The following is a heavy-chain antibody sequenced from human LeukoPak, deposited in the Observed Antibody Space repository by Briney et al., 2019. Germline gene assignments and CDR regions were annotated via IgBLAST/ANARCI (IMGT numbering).Heavy chain of an antibody. J-gene: IGHJ4*02. V-gene: IGHV1-2*02. CDR1: GYTFTGYY. D-gene: IGHD2-21*02. CDR2: MNPKSGGT. CDR3: ARDSELTATSNYLDY. Sequence: ASVKVSCKASGYTFTGYYVHWLRQAPGQGLEWMGWMNPKSGGTNYAQKFQGRVTMTRDTSTSTMYMELSGLRSEDTALYYCARDSELTATSNYLDYWGQGTLVTVSS.